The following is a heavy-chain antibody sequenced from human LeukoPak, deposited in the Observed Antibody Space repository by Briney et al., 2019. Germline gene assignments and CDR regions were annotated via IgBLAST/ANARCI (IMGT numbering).Heavy chain of an antibody. D-gene: IGHD3-16*01. Sequence: GGSLRLSCEASGFTFSSSAMSWVRQAPGKGLEWVANIKQDGSEKNYVDSVKGRFIISRDNAKNSLYLQMNTLRADDTAVYYCARDGFGTGSNWGQGTLVTVSS. CDR2: IKQDGSEK. J-gene: IGHJ4*02. CDR3: ARDGFGTGSN. CDR1: GFTFSSSA. V-gene: IGHV3-7*03.